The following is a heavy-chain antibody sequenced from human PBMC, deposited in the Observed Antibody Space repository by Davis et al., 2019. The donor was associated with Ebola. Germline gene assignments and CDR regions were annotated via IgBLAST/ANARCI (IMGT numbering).Heavy chain of an antibody. CDR3: ASFGSSSWFGFDY. V-gene: IGHV5-51*01. CDR1: GYSFTSYW. D-gene: IGHD6-13*01. Sequence: GESLKISCQGSGYSFTSYWIGWVRQMPGKGLEWMGIIYPGDSDTRYSPSFQGQVTISADKSISTAYLQWSSLKASDTAMYYCASFGSSSWFGFDYWGQGTLVTVSS. CDR2: IYPGDSDT. J-gene: IGHJ4*02.